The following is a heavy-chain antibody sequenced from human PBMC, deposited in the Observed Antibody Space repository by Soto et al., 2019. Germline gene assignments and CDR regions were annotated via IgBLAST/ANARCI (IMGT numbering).Heavy chain of an antibody. CDR3: AREVETGTTTPHHPPDEEGYFDY. J-gene: IGHJ4*02. D-gene: IGHD1-1*01. CDR1: GYTFTTYY. CDR2: INPGGGGT. V-gene: IGHV1-46*01. Sequence: ASVKVSCKASGYTFTTYYMHWVRQAPGQGLEWLGVINPGGGGTTYAQKFQGRLTMTRDTSTSTVYMELTSLRFEDTAVYYCAREVETGTTTPHHPPDEEGYFDYWGQGTLVTVSS.